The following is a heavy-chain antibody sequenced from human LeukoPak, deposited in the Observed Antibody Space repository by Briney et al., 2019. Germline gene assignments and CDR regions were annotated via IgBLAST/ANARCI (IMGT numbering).Heavy chain of an antibody. D-gene: IGHD2-15*01. CDR1: GFTFSSYS. CDR3: AKAPVTTCRGAFCYPFDY. V-gene: IGHV3-48*01. J-gene: IGHJ4*02. Sequence: GSLRLSCAASGFTFSSYSMNWVRQAPGKGLEWVSYISSSSSTIYYADSVKGRFTISRDSSKNTLFLQMNRLRPEDAAVYYCAKAPVTTCRGAFCYPFDYWGLGTLVTVSS. CDR2: ISSSSSTI.